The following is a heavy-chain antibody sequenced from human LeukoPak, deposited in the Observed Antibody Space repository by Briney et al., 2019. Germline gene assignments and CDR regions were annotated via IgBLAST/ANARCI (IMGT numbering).Heavy chain of an antibody. Sequence: SETLSLTCPVSGGSISSYYWSWIRQPPGKGLEWIGYIYYSGSTNYNPSLKSRVTISVDTSKNQFSLKLNSVTAADTAVYYCARTSGYTYFDYWGQGTLVTVSS. V-gene: IGHV4-59*01. J-gene: IGHJ4*02. D-gene: IGHD5-12*01. CDR3: ARTSGYTYFDY. CDR1: GGSISSYY. CDR2: IYYSGST.